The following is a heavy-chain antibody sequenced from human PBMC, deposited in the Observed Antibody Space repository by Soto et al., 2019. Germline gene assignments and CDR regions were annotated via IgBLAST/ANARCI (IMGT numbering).Heavy chain of an antibody. V-gene: IGHV4-59*01. CDR2: IYNSGST. CDR3: SRDRAFCSGRSNYSPPDYYYYMDV. J-gene: IGHJ6*03. CDR1: GVSISSSY. Sequence: QVQLQESGPGLVKPSETLSLTCTVSGVSISSSYWSWIRQPPGKGLEWIGYIYNSGSTNYNPSLKSRVTISVDTSKNQVSLGLISMAAAESDVYYCSRDRAFCSGRSNYSPPDYYYYMDVWGKGTTIT. D-gene: IGHD2-15*01.